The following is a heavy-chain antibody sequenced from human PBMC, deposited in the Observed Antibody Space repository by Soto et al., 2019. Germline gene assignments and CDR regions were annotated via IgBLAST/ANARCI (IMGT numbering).Heavy chain of an antibody. CDR1: GGTFSSYS. D-gene: IGHD1-26*01. CDR2: IIPIFGTA. J-gene: IGHJ4*02. CDR3: ARDGGRHSGGIDY. Sequence: QVQLVQSGAEVKKPGSSVKVSCKASGGTFSSYSINWVRQPPGQGLEWMGEIIPIFGTANYAQKFQGRVTITADESTSTAYKELSSQRPEHTAVYSCARDGGRHSGGIDYCGQGALVPSSS. V-gene: IGHV1-69*01.